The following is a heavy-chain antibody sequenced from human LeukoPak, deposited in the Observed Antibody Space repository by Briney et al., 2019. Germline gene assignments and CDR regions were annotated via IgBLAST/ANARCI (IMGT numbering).Heavy chain of an antibody. CDR2: INHSGST. CDR3: ARVPPYCSSTSCRFNWFDP. Sequence: SETLSLTCAVYGGSFSGYYWSWIRQPPGKGLEWIGEINHSGSTNYNPSLKSRVTISVDTTKNQFSLKLSSVTAADTAVYYCARVPPYCSSTSCRFNWFDPWGQGTLVTVS. V-gene: IGHV4-34*01. D-gene: IGHD2-2*01. CDR1: GGSFSGYY. J-gene: IGHJ5*02.